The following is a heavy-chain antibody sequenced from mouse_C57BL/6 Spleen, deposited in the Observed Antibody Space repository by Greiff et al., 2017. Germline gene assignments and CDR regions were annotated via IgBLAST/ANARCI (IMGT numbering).Heavy chain of an antibody. Sequence: EVQLQQSGAELVRPGASVKLSCTASGFNIKDYYMHWVKQRPEQGLEWIGRIDPEDGDTEYAPKFQGKATMTADKSSSTAYMQLSSLTSEDSAVYYCARWYGNQGFDYWGQGTTLTVSS. CDR1: GFNIKDYY. J-gene: IGHJ2*01. CDR2: IDPEDGDT. V-gene: IGHV14-1*01. D-gene: IGHD2-10*02. CDR3: ARWYGNQGFDY.